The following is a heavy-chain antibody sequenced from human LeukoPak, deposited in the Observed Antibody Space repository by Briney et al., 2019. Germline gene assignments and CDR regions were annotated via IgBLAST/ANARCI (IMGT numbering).Heavy chain of an antibody. CDR2: IDSGGRT. CDR1: GFTFSIYS. D-gene: IGHD3-9*01. Sequence: GGSLRLSCVASGFTFSIYSMSWVRQAPGKGLEWVSNIDSGGRTYFGDSVKGRFTISRDDSKNTLYLQMGSLRGEDTAVYYCAKTVVGAGWNYFDYWGQGTLVTVSS. V-gene: IGHV3-23*01. CDR3: AKTVVGAGWNYFDY. J-gene: IGHJ4*02.